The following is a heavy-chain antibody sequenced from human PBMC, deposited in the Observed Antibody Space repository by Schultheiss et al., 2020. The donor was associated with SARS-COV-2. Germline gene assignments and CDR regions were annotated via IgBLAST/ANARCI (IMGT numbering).Heavy chain of an antibody. CDR3: AKDLTVVPPAVDAFDI. J-gene: IGHJ3*02. CDR2: ISWNSGSI. Sequence: GGSLRLSCAASGFTFDDYAMHWVRQAPGKGLEWVSGISWNSGSIGYADSVKGRFTISRDNSKNTLYLQMNSLRAEDTAVYYCAKDLTVVPPAVDAFDIWGQGTMVTVSS. CDR1: GFTFDDYA. V-gene: IGHV3-9*01. D-gene: IGHD4-23*01.